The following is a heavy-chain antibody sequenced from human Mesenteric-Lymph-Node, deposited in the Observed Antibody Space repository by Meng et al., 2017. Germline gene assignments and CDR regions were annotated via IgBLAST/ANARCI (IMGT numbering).Heavy chain of an antibody. CDR3: ASLVGATDYYYYGMDV. J-gene: IGHJ6*02. Sequence: SETLSLTCTVSGGSISSYYWSWIRQPPGKGLEWIGYIYYSGSTNYNPSLKSRVTISVDTSKNQFSLKLSSVTAADTAVYYCASLVGATDYYYYGMDVWGQGTTVTVSS. D-gene: IGHD1-26*01. V-gene: IGHV4-59*01. CDR1: GGSISSYY. CDR2: IYYSGST.